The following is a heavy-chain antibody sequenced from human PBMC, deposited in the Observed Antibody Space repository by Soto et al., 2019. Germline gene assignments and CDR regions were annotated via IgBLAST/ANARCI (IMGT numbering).Heavy chain of an antibody. CDR1: GYTFTSYD. CDR2: MNPNSGNT. Sequence: QVQLVQSGAEVKKPGASVKVSCKASGYTFTSYDINWVRQVTGQGLEWMGWMNPNSGNTGYAQKFQGRVTMTRNTSISTAYMELSSLRSEDTAVYYCARGVVVVVAATRDYYYYGMDVWGQGTTVTVSS. D-gene: IGHD2-15*01. V-gene: IGHV1-8*01. J-gene: IGHJ6*02. CDR3: ARGVVVVVAATRDYYYYGMDV.